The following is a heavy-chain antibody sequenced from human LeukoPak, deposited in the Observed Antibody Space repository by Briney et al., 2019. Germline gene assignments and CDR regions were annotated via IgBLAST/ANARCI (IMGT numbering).Heavy chain of an antibody. J-gene: IGHJ3*02. V-gene: IGHV4-39*01. CDR2: IYHCGSST. CDR3: ARHRGKRRNDAFEI. Sequence: SQTLSLTCTVSGGSLSGSSYYWGWIRHPPGRGLEWIATIYHCGSSTFYNPSLKSRVAMSADTSKNHFALNLTSVTAADTAIYYCARHRGKRRNDAFEIWGQGTVVSVSS. CDR1: GGSLSGSSYY. D-gene: IGHD3-10*01.